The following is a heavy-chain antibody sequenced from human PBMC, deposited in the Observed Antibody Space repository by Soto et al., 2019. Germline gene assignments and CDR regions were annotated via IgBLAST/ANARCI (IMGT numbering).Heavy chain of an antibody. D-gene: IGHD3-9*01. J-gene: IGHJ4*02. CDR1: GDTFSSYA. CDR2: IIPISGTA. CDR3: ARGKCDILTGYRTYSFDY. Sequence: QVQLVQSGAEVKKPGSSVKVSCKASGDTFSSYAISWVRQAPGQGLEWMGGIIPISGTANYAQKFQGRVTITADESTSTAYMELSSLRSEDTAVYYCARGKCDILTGYRTYSFDYWGQGTLVTVSS. V-gene: IGHV1-69*01.